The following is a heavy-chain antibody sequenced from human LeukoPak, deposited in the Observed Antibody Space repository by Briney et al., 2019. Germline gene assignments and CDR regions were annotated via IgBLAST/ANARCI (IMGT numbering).Heavy chain of an antibody. CDR3: AKDSDGVAAAGNYYYYMDV. Sequence: GGSLRLSCAASGFTFSSYVMHWVRQAPGKGLEWVAVISYDGSNKYYADSVKGRFTISRDNSKNTLYLQMNSLRAEDTAVYYCAKDSDGVAAAGNYYYYMDVWGKGTTVTVSS. D-gene: IGHD6-25*01. J-gene: IGHJ6*03. V-gene: IGHV3-30*18. CDR1: GFTFSSYV. CDR2: ISYDGSNK.